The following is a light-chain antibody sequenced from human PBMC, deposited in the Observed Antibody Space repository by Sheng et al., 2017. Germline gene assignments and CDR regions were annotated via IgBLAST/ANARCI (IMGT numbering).Light chain of an antibody. CDR3: ALYLRRDTWV. Sequence: QTVVTQEPSFSVSPGGTVTLTCGLSSGSVSTSYYPSWYQQTPGQAPRTLIYSTNTRSSGVPDRFSGSILGDKAALTITGAQADDESDYYCALYLRRDTWVFGGGTKLTVL. CDR2: STN. J-gene: IGLJ3*02. V-gene: IGLV8-61*01. CDR1: SGSVSTSYY.